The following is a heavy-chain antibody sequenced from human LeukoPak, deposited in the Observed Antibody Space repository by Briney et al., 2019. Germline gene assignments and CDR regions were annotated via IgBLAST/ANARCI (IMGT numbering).Heavy chain of an antibody. D-gene: IGHD6-19*01. Sequence: PGGSLRLSCAASGFTFGDYYMSWLRRAPEKGLEWVSYISSSSSYTNYADSVKGRFTISRDNAKNSLYLQMNSLRAEDTAVYYCDRDGVGSSGWSGGGFDPWGQGTLVTVSS. CDR1: GFTFGDYY. CDR2: ISSSSSYT. V-gene: IGHV3-11*06. J-gene: IGHJ5*02. CDR3: DRDGVGSSGWSGGGFDP.